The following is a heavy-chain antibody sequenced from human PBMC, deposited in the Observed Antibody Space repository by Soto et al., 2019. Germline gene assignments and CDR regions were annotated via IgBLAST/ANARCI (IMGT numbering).Heavy chain of an antibody. CDR1: GFSFSSYW. J-gene: IGHJ4*01. CDR3: ARVAYGNGWIFDH. V-gene: IGHV3-7*01. D-gene: IGHD6-19*01. Sequence: GGSLRLSCAASGFSFSSYWMSWVRQAPGKGLEWVANIKQDGSEKYYVDSVKGRFTLSRDNAQNSLQLQMNSLRAEDTAIYFCARVAYGNGWIFDHWGQGTLVTVSS. CDR2: IKQDGSEK.